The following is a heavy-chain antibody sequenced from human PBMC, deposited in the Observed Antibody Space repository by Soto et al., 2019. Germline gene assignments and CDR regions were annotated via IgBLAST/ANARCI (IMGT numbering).Heavy chain of an antibody. V-gene: IGHV3-74*01. D-gene: IGHD1-26*01. CDR2: IHSDGSST. CDR1: GFTFSYYW. CDR3: ARGDRGAFDL. Sequence: GGSLRLSCAASGFTFSYYWMHWVRQAPGKGLVWVSRIHSDGSSTTYADFVKGRFIISRDNARNTVDLQMNSVRVEYTAVYYCARGDRGAFDLWGQGTVVTVSS. J-gene: IGHJ3*01.